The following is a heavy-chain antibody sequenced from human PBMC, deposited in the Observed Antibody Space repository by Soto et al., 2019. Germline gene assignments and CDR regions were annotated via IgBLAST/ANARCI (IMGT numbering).Heavy chain of an antibody. V-gene: IGHV4-4*07. J-gene: IGHJ4*02. D-gene: IGHD3-10*01. Sequence: QVQLQESGPGLVKPSETLSLSCGVSGGSISQYYWSWIRQPAGKGLEWLGRIYSGGSTNYNPSLESRVTMSVDTSQNKFSLKLSYVTAAETAGYYCARGPGGFGDFSLDYWGQGTLVTVSS. CDR1: GGSISQYY. CDR3: ARGPGGFGDFSLDY. CDR2: IYSGGST.